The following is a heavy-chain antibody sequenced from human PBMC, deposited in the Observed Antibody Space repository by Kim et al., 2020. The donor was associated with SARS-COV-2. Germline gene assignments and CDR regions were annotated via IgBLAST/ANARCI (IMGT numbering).Heavy chain of an antibody. Sequence: SETLSLTCTVSGGSISSGSYYWSWIRQPAGKGLEWIGRIYTSGSTNYNPPLKSRVTISVDTSKNQFSLKLSSVTAADTAVYYCARGKLWVAGTFVGGNNWFDPWGQGTLVTVSS. CDR1: GGSISSGSYY. D-gene: IGHD6-19*01. V-gene: IGHV4-61*02. CDR2: IYTSGST. CDR3: ARGKLWVAGTFVGGNNWFDP. J-gene: IGHJ5*02.